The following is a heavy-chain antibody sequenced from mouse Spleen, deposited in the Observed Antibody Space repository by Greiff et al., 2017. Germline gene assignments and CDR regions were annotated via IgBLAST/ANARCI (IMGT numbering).Heavy chain of an antibody. Sequence: EVQLQQSGAELVRPGASVKLSCTASGFNIKDYYMHWVKQRPEQGLEWIGRIDPEDGDTEYAPKFQGKATMTADTSSNTAYLQLSSLTSEDTAVYYCTAYYGKLLYSFGYWGQGTTLTISS. CDR1: GFNIKDYY. CDR2: IDPEDGDT. V-gene: IGHV14-1*01. J-gene: IGHJ2*01. CDR3: TAYYGKLLYSFGY. D-gene: IGHD2-10*01.